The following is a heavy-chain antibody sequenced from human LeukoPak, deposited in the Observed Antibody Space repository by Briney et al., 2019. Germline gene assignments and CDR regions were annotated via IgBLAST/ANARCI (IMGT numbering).Heavy chain of an antibody. V-gene: IGHV3-74*01. D-gene: IGHD1-7*01. Sequence: AGGSLRLSCAGSGFIFSSTWMHWVRQAPGEGLVWVSRINSDGSNINYADSVKGRFIISRDNAKNTLYLQMNSLRVEDTALYFCATAGNYRFDYWGQGTLVTVSS. J-gene: IGHJ4*02. CDR2: INSDGSNI. CDR3: ATAGNYRFDY. CDR1: GFIFSSTW.